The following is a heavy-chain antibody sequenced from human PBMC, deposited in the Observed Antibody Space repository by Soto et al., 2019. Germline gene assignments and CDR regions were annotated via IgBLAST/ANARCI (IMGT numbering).Heavy chain of an antibody. J-gene: IGHJ4*02. CDR3: VSARGSSWYFDY. Sequence: GGSLRLSCAASGFTFRIYSMNWVRQAPGKGLEWVSSISGSSSSIYYADSVKGRFTISRDNAKNSLYLQMNSLRAEDTAVFYCVSARGSSWYFDYWGQGALVTVSS. V-gene: IGHV3-21*01. D-gene: IGHD6-13*01. CDR1: GFTFRIYS. CDR2: ISGSSSSI.